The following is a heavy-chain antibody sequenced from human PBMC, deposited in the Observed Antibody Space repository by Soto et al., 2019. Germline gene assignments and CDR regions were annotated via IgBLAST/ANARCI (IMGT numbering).Heavy chain of an antibody. Sequence: AGSLRLSCAASGFTFTGHWMHWVRQVPGKGLVWVARINTEGNSIYYADSVKGRFTISRDNAKNTLYLQMNSLRAEDTAVYYCARDPRYCSGGSCYPYYYYYYMDVWGKGTTVTVSS. V-gene: IGHV3-74*01. CDR3: ARDPRYCSGGSCYPYYYYYYMDV. D-gene: IGHD2-15*01. CDR1: GFTFTGHW. J-gene: IGHJ6*03. CDR2: INTEGNSI.